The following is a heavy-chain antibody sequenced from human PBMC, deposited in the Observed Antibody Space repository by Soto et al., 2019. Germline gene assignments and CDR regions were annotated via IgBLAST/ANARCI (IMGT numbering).Heavy chain of an antibody. CDR3: AKDPPPTVTTTGNFDY. D-gene: IGHD4-17*01. J-gene: IGHJ4*02. V-gene: IGHV3-30*18. Sequence: QVQLVESGGGVVQPGRSLRLSCAASGFTFSSYGMHWVRQAPGKGLEWVAVISYDGSNKYYADSVKGRFTISRDNSKNTLYLQMNSLRAEDTGVYYCAKDPPPTVTTTGNFDYLVQGIMVTVSS. CDR1: GFTFSSYG. CDR2: ISYDGSNK.